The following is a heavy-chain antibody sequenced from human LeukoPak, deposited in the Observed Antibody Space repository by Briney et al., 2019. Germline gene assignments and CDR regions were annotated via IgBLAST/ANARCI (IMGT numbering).Heavy chain of an antibody. D-gene: IGHD2-2*01. CDR3: ARRYCSSTSCYLFDY. V-gene: IGHV4-30-4*01. CDR1: GGSISSGDYY. J-gene: IGHJ4*02. CDR2: INYSGTT. Sequence: SETLSLICTVSGGSISSGDYYWSWIRQPPGKGLEWIGYINYSGTTYYNPSLRSRLTISIDTSKNQFSLKLSSVTAADTAVYYCARRYCSSTSCYLFDYWGQGTLVTVSS.